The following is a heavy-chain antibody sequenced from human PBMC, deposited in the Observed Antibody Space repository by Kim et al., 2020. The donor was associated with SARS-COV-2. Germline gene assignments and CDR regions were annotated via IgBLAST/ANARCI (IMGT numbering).Heavy chain of an antibody. CDR1: GGSISSYY. J-gene: IGHJ6*02. Sequence: SETLSLTCTVSGGSISSYYWSWIRQPPGKGLEWIGYIYYSGSTNYNPSLKSRVTISVDTSKNQFSLKLSSVTAADTAVYYCARVLDSMYSSSWSGNYYYYYGMDVWGQGTTVTVSS. V-gene: IGHV4-59*01. CDR3: ARVLDSMYSSSWSGNYYYYYGMDV. CDR2: IYYSGST. D-gene: IGHD6-13*01.